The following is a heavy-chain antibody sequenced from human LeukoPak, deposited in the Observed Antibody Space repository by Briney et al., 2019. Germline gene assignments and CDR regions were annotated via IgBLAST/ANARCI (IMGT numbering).Heavy chain of an antibody. V-gene: IGHV3-23*01. CDR1: GFTFSSYA. Sequence: PGGSLRLSCAASGFTFSSYAMSWVRQAPGKGLEWVSAISGSGGSTYYADSVKGRFTISRDNSKNTLYLQMNSLRAEDTAVYYCANDGGYSYGSPFDYWGQGTLVTVSS. J-gene: IGHJ4*02. D-gene: IGHD5-18*01. CDR3: ANDGGYSYGSPFDY. CDR2: ISGSGGST.